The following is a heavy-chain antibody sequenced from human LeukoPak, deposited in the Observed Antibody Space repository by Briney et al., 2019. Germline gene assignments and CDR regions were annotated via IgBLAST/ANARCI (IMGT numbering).Heavy chain of an antibody. Sequence: GGSLRLSCAASGFTFSTYWMTWVRQAPGKGLEWVASIKQDGSEKLYVDSVRGRFTTSRDNAKNSVYLQMNSLRAEDTAVYYCARDAGRSGHDIFDYWGQGTLVTVSS. CDR1: GFTFSTYW. CDR3: ARDAGRSGHDIFDY. J-gene: IGHJ4*02. CDR2: IKQDGSEK. V-gene: IGHV3-7*03. D-gene: IGHD5-12*01.